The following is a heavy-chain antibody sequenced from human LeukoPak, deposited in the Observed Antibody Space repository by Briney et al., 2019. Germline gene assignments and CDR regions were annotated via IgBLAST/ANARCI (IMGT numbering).Heavy chain of an antibody. D-gene: IGHD3-10*01. CDR2: IYTSGST. CDR3: ARRPTMGAAFDY. J-gene: IGHJ4*02. Sequence: SETLSLTCTVSGGSISSYYWSWIRQPAGKGLEWIGRIYTSGSTNYNPSLKSRVTISVDTSKNQFSLKLSSVTAADTAVYYCARRPTMGAAFDYWGQGTLVTVSS. V-gene: IGHV4-4*07. CDR1: GGSISSYY.